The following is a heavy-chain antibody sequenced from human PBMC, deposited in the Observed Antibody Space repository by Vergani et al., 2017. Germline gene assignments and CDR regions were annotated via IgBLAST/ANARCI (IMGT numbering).Heavy chain of an antibody. V-gene: IGHV4-31*03. D-gene: IGHD1-26*01. Sequence: QVQLQESGPGLVKPSQTLSLTCTVSGGSISSGGYYWSWIRQHPGKGLEWIGYIYYSGSTYYDPSLKSRVTISVDTSKNQFSLKLSSVTAADTAVYYCARIRRGATDYYYYMDVWGKGTTVTVSS. CDR1: GGSISSGGYY. CDR2: IYYSGST. CDR3: ARIRRGATDYYYYMDV. J-gene: IGHJ6*03.